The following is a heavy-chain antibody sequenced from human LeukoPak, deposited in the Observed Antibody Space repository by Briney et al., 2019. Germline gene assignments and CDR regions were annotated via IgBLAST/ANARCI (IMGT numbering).Heavy chain of an antibody. V-gene: IGHV5-51*01. CDR2: IYPDDSDT. Sequence: GESLKISCKGSGYRFTNYWIGWVRQMPGKGLEWMGIIYPDDSDTKYSPSFQGQVTISADKSISTAYLQWSSLKASDTAMYYCVRSGRLGYCSGGSCFRWDYWGQGTLVTVSS. J-gene: IGHJ4*02. D-gene: IGHD2-15*01. CDR1: GYRFTNYW. CDR3: VRSGRLGYCSGGSCFRWDY.